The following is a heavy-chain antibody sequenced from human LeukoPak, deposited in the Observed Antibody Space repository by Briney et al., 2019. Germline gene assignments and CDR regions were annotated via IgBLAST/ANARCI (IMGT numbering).Heavy chain of an antibody. V-gene: IGHV3-30-3*01. CDR3: ARDFLELTYYFDY. D-gene: IGHD1-7*01. Sequence: GGSLRLSCAASGFTFSSYAMPRVRQAPGKGLEWVAVISYDGSNKYYADSVKGRFTISRDNSKNTLYLQMNSLRAEDTAVYYCARDFLELTYYFDYWGQGTLVTVSS. CDR2: ISYDGSNK. J-gene: IGHJ4*02. CDR1: GFTFSSYA.